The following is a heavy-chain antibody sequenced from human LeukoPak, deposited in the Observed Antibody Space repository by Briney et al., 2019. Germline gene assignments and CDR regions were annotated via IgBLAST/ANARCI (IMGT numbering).Heavy chain of an antibody. D-gene: IGHD7-27*01. CDR3: ARDYVWGSPESDY. CDR2: IKTDGGEK. CDR1: GFSFNNYW. J-gene: IGHJ4*02. Sequence: GGSLRLSCVASGFSFNNYWMNWFRQAPGKGLEWVGNIKTDGGEKYCVDSVRGRFTISRDNAKNSLYLQMNSLRAEDTAVYYCARDYVWGSPESDYWGQGTLVTVSS. V-gene: IGHV3-7*01.